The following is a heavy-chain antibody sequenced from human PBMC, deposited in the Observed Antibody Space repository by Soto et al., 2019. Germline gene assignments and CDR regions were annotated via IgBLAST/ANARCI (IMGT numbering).Heavy chain of an antibody. CDR2: ISSSSSYI. Sequence: EVQLVESGGGLVKPGGSLRLSCAASGFTFSSYSMNWVRQAPGKGLEWVSSISSSSSYIYYADSVKGRFTSSRDNAKNSLYLQMNSLRAKDTAVYYCARELLEWLRPHMTADWFDPLGQGTLVTVSS. CDR1: GFTFSSYS. D-gene: IGHD3-3*01. CDR3: ARELLEWLRPHMTADWFDP. J-gene: IGHJ5*02. V-gene: IGHV3-21*01.